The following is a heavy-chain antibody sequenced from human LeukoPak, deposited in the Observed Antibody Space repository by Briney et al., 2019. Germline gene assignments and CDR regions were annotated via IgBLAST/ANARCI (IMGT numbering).Heavy chain of an antibody. Sequence: PSETLSLTCTVSGASITDYYWSWIRQPPAKGLEWIGYIYYSGSPNYNPSLKSRVTFSLDTSPNQFSLKLTSVTAADTAVYYCAYGGDAYKTGYWGQGTLVTVSS. D-gene: IGHD5-24*01. CDR2: IYYSGSP. CDR3: AYGGDAYKTGY. V-gene: IGHV4-59*01. J-gene: IGHJ4*02. CDR1: GASITDYY.